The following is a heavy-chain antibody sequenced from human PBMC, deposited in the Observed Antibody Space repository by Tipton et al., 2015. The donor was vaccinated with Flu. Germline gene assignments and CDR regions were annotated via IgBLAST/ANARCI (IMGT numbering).Heavy chain of an antibody. CDR2: ISSSGSTI. V-gene: IGHV3-48*03. CDR1: GFTFSSYE. Sequence: SLRLSCAASGFTFSSYEMNWVRQAPGKGLEWVSYISSSGSTIYYADSVKGRFTISRDNAENSLYLQMNSLRAEDTAVYYCARETQWSNFDYWGQRTLISISS. CDR3: ARETQWSNFDY. J-gene: IGHJ4*02. D-gene: IGHD6-19*01.